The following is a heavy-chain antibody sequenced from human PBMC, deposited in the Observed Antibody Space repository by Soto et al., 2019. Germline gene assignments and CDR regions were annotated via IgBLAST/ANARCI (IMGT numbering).Heavy chain of an antibody. Sequence: SGKLSCKGSVGSFSGYVISRGLMPPGKGLEWMGGIIPIFGTANYAQKFQGRVTITADESTSTAYMELSSLRSEDTAVYYCSRDYYCDSSGYPGMDVWGQGTTVTVSS. CDR3: SRDYYCDSSGYPGMDV. CDR1: VGSFSGYV. V-gene: IGHV1-69*13. CDR2: IIPIFGTA. J-gene: IGHJ6*02. D-gene: IGHD3-22*01.